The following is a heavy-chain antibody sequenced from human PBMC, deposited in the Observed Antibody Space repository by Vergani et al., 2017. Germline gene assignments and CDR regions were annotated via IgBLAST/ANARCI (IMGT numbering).Heavy chain of an antibody. Sequence: VQLVESGGGVVQPGRSLRLSCAASGFTFSSYAMHWVRQAPGKGLEWVSGISSTSDHIYHADSLKGRFTISRDNAKNSIFLHMNNLRADDTAVYYCATAGAAYCRGASCYDFFEYWGQGTLVTVAS. J-gene: IGHJ4*02. D-gene: IGHD2-15*01. CDR3: ATAGAAYCRGASCYDFFEY. CDR2: ISSTSDHI. CDR1: GFTFSSYA. V-gene: IGHV3-21*01.